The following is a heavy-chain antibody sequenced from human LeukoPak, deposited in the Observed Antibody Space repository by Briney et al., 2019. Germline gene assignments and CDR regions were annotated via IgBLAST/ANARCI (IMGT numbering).Heavy chain of an antibody. D-gene: IGHD3-10*01. J-gene: IGHJ4*02. Sequence: GGSLRLSCAASGFTFSDYYMSWIRQAPGKGLEWVSAISGSGGSTYYADSVKGRFTISRDNSKNTLYLQMNSLRAEDTAVYYCAKGVSRGYYGSGSYYNVWDYWGQGTLVTVSS. V-gene: IGHV3-23*01. CDR1: GFTFSDYY. CDR2: ISGSGGST. CDR3: AKGVSRGYYGSGSYYNVWDY.